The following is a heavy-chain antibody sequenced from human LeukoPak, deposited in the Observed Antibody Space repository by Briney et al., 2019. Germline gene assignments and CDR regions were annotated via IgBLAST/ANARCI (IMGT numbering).Heavy chain of an antibody. CDR1: GGTFSSYA. V-gene: IGHV1-69*04. J-gene: IGHJ6*02. CDR2: IIPIFGIA. Sequence: SVKVSCKASGGTFSSYAISWVRQAPGLGLEWMGRIIPIFGIANYAQKFQGRVTITADKSTSTAYMELSSLRSEDTAVYYCARDPPIRGITGTPNVYYGMDVWGQGTTVTVSS. D-gene: IGHD1-7*01. CDR3: ARDPPIRGITGTPNVYYGMDV.